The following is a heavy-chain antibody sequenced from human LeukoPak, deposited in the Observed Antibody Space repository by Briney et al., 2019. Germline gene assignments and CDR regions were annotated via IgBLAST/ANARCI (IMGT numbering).Heavy chain of an antibody. J-gene: IGHJ4*02. CDR1: GFTFSDYY. Sequence: GGSLRLSCAASGFTFSDYYMSWIRQAQGKGLEWVSYISSSGSTIYYADSVKGRFTISRDNAKNSLYLQMNSLRAEDTAVYYCARDHKAREVVPAAIWGQGTLVTVSS. CDR3: ARDHKAREVVPAAI. CDR2: ISSSGSTI. D-gene: IGHD2-2*01. V-gene: IGHV3-11*01.